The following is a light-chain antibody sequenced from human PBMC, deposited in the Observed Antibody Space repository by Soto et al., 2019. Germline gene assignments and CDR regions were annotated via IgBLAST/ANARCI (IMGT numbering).Light chain of an antibody. CDR2: DVS. Sequence: QSALTQPASVSGSPEQSITISCTGTSSDVGTYNYVSWYQQHPGKAPKLMIYDVSNRPSGVSNRFSGSKSGNTASLTISGLQAEDEADYYCSSYTSSSTLYVFGTGTKLTVL. CDR1: SSDVGTYNY. J-gene: IGLJ1*01. V-gene: IGLV2-14*01. CDR3: SSYTSSSTLYV.